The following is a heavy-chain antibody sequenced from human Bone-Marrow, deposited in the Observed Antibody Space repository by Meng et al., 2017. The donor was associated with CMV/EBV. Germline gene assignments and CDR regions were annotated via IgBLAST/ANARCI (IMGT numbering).Heavy chain of an antibody. D-gene: IGHD2-2*01. Sequence: SVKVSCKASGGTFSSYAISWVRQAPGQGLEWMGGIIPILGIANYAQKFQGRVTITADKSTSTAYMELSSLRSEDTAVYYCVWYIVVVPPNGMDVWGQGTTVTVSS. CDR2: IIPILGIA. V-gene: IGHV1-69*10. CDR3: VWYIVVVPPNGMDV. J-gene: IGHJ6*02. CDR1: GGTFSSYA.